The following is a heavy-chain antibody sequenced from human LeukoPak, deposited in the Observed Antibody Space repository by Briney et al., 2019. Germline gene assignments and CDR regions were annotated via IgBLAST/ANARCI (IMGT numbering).Heavy chain of an antibody. CDR1: GFTVSSNY. D-gene: IGHD6-19*01. Sequence: GGSLRLTCAASGFTVSSNYMSWVRQAPGKGLEWVSVIYSGGSTYYADSVKGRFTISRDNSKNTLYLQMNSLRAEDTAVYYCARGSGPTPTDYWGQGTLVTVSS. V-gene: IGHV3-66*01. CDR3: ARGSGPTPTDY. J-gene: IGHJ4*02. CDR2: IYSGGST.